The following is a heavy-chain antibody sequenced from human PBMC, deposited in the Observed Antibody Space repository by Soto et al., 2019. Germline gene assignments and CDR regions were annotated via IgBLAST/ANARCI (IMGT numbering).Heavy chain of an antibody. J-gene: IGHJ3*02. Sequence: PGESLKISCKGSGYSFTSYWIGWVRQMPGKGLEWMGIIYPGDSDTRYSPSFQGQVTISADKSISTAYLQWSSLKASDTAMYYRARPLSSGLDYDAFDIWGQGTMVTISS. CDR2: IYPGDSDT. D-gene: IGHD3-22*01. V-gene: IGHV5-51*01. CDR1: GYSFTSYW. CDR3: ARPLSSGLDYDAFDI.